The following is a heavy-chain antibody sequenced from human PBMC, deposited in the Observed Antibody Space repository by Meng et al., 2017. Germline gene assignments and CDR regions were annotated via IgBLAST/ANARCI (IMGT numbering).Heavy chain of an antibody. CDR3: ASKGGLSTYNWFDP. J-gene: IGHJ5*02. Sequence: QLRLQELGPGLVKPHQTLSLTCTVAGGSISSGGYNWSWIRQHPGKGLELIGYIYYSGSTYYNPSLKSRVTISVDTSKNQFSLKLSSVTAADTAVYYCASKGGLSTYNWFDPWGQGTLVTVSS. D-gene: IGHD5-12*01. CDR1: GGSISSGGYN. V-gene: IGHV4-31*03. CDR2: IYYSGST.